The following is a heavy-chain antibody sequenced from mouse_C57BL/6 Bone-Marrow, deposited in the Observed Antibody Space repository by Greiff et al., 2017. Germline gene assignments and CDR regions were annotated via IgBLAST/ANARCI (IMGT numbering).Heavy chain of an antibody. CDR2: INPGSGGT. V-gene: IGHV1-54*01. CDR1: GYAFTNYL. Sequence: QVQLQQSGAELVRPGTSVKVSCKASGYAFTNYLIEWVKQRPGQGLEWIGVINPGSGGTNPNEKFKGKATLTADKSSSTAYMQLSSLTSSDSAVYFCARSFAYWGQGTLVTVSA. CDR3: ARSFAY. J-gene: IGHJ3*01.